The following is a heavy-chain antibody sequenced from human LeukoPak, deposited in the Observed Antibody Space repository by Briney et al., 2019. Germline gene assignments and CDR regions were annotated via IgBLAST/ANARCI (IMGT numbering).Heavy chain of an antibody. J-gene: IGHJ1*01. Sequence: GGSLRLSCAASGFTFSSYAMSWVRQAPGKGLEWVSAISGSGGSTYYADSVKGRFTISRDNSNNTLYLQMNSLRAEDTAVYYCAKVWTWELFPPIFQHWGQGTLVTVSS. V-gene: IGHV3-23*01. CDR3: AKVWTWELFPPIFQH. CDR1: GFTFSSYA. D-gene: IGHD1-26*01. CDR2: ISGSGGST.